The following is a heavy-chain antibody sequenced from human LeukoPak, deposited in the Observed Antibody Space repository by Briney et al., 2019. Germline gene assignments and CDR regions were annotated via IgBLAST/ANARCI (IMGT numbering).Heavy chain of an antibody. V-gene: IGHV4-38-2*02. CDR1: GYSIRSGYQ. CDR2: INYSGST. Sequence: NPSETLSLTCTVSGYSIRSGYQWGWIRQPPGKGLEWIGSINYSGSTYDNPSLKSRVTISVDKSKNQFSLKLSSVTAADTAVYYCARDGYCSSTSCYWYAFDIWGQGTMVTVSS. J-gene: IGHJ3*02. D-gene: IGHD2-2*01. CDR3: ARDGYCSSTSCYWYAFDI.